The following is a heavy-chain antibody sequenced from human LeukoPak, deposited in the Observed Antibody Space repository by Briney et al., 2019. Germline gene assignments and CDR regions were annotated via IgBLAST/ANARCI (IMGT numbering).Heavy chain of an antibody. V-gene: IGHV3-21*01. Sequence: GGSLRLSCAASGFSFGAYIMNWVRQAPGKGLEWVSSISSSSSYIYYADSVKGRFTISRDNAKNSLYLQMNSLRAEDTAVYYCARQTYYDFWSGYYTNYFDYWGQGTLVTVSS. CDR1: GFSFGAYI. CDR3: ARQTYYDFWSGYYTNYFDY. D-gene: IGHD3-3*01. CDR2: ISSSSSYI. J-gene: IGHJ4*02.